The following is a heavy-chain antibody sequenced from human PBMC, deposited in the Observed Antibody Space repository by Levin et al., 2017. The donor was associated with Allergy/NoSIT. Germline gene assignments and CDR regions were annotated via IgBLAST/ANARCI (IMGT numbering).Heavy chain of an antibody. CDR3: VKEMTTVIPVFDY. D-gene: IGHD4-17*01. CDR2: ITNSGRT. J-gene: IGHJ4*02. CDR1: GFTFSNYA. V-gene: IGHV3-23*01. Sequence: GESLKISCAASGFTFSNYAMSWVRQAPGKGLEWVSAITNSGRTYYADSVKGRFTVSRDNSKNMLYLQMNSPRADDTAVYYCVKEMTTVIPVFDYWGQGTLVTVSS.